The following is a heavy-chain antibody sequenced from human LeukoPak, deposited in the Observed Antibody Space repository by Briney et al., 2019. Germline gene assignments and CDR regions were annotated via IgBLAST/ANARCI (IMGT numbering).Heavy chain of an antibody. CDR3: ASVSRYYYDSSAAY. V-gene: IGHV1-8*02. J-gene: IGHJ4*02. CDR2: MNPNSGNT. Sequence: ASVKVSCKASGYTFTGYYMHWVRQAPGQGLEWMGWMNPNSGNTGYAQKFQGRVTMTRNTSISTAYMELSSLRSEDTAVYYCASVSRYYYDSSAAYWGQGTLVTVSS. D-gene: IGHD3-22*01. CDR1: GYTFTGYY.